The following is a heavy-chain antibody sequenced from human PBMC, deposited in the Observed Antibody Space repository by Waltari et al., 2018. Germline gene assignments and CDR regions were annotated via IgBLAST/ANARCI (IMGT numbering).Heavy chain of an antibody. J-gene: IGHJ6*03. CDR2: IYHSGST. CDR3: ARDAREMPLGRGSYWHYYYYYMDV. D-gene: IGHD1-26*01. V-gene: IGHV4-38-2*02. CDR1: GYSISSGYY. Sequence: QVQLQESGPGLVRPSETLSLTCTVSGYSISSGYYWGWIRQPPGKGLEWIGSIYHSGSTYYNPSLKSRVTISVDTSKNQFSLKLSSVTAADTAVYYCARDAREMPLGRGSYWHYYYYYMDVWGKGTTVTVSS.